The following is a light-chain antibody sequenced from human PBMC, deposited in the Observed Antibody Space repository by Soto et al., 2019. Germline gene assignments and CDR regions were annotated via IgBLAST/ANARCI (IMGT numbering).Light chain of an antibody. V-gene: IGKV1-39*01. CDR1: QSINRY. Sequence: DIQMTQSPSSLSASVGDRVTITCRASQSINRYLNWYQQKPGKAPKVLIYAASSLQSGVPSRFSDSGSGTDFTLTIGSLQPEDFATYYCQQSYSTWTFGQGTKVEIK. CDR2: AAS. J-gene: IGKJ1*01. CDR3: QQSYSTWT.